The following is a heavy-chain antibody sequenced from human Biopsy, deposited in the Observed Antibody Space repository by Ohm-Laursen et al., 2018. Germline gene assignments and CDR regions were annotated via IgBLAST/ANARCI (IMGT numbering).Heavy chain of an antibody. V-gene: IGHV4-59*08. Sequence: SDTLSLTCTVSGGSFTGHYWTWIRQPPGKGLEWIGDVYYSGSTNRNPSLKSRVTILVDTSKNQFSLKLNSVTAADTAVYYCGRREVVITHDAFDTWGQGTMVTVS. CDR3: GRREVVITHDAFDT. CDR1: GGSFTGHY. D-gene: IGHD3-22*01. CDR2: VYYSGST. J-gene: IGHJ3*02.